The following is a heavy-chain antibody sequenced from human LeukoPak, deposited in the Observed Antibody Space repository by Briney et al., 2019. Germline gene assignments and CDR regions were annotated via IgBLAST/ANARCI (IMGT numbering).Heavy chain of an antibody. CDR3: ARARNYCTNSSCYFDS. D-gene: IGHD2-8*01. CDR1: GYTFTSYD. J-gene: IGHJ4*02. Sequence: ASVKVSCKASGYTFTSYDINWVRQATGQGLEWMGWMNPNSGDTGYGKKFQDRVTMTKDTSINTAYMELSSLRSEDTAVYYCARARNYCTNSSCYFDSWGQRTLVTLSS. V-gene: IGHV1-8*01. CDR2: MNPNSGDT.